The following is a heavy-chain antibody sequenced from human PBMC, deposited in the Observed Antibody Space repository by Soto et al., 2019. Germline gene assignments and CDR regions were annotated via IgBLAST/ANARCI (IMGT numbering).Heavy chain of an antibody. Sequence: ASVKVSCKASGYTFTGHYIHWVRQAPEQGPEWMGEIGPETGATRYAQKFQGRVTMTRDMSITTVHMELNNLSPDDTAVYYCGRGRSGQIVVFYWGQGTPVTVSS. V-gene: IGHV1-2*02. D-gene: IGHD1-26*01. CDR1: GYTFTGHY. CDR2: IGPETGAT. J-gene: IGHJ4*02. CDR3: GRGRSGQIVVFY.